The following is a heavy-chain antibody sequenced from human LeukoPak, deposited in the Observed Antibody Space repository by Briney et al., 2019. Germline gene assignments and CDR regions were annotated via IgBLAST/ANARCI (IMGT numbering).Heavy chain of an antibody. CDR2: ITSSSSYI. J-gene: IGHJ6*03. CDR1: GFTFSTYN. Sequence: GGSLRLSCAASGFTFSTYNMNWVRHAPGKGLEWISSITSSSSYIYYADSVKGRFTISRDNAKNSLFLQMSNLSPDDTAVYFCARDPYSGNYGNYYYYYMDVWGKGATVTISS. D-gene: IGHD1-26*01. CDR3: ARDPYSGNYGNYYYYYMDV. V-gene: IGHV3-21*06.